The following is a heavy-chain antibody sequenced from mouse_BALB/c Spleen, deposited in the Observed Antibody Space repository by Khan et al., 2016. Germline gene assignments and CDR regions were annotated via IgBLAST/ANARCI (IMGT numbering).Heavy chain of an antibody. J-gene: IGHJ2*01. CDR2: INPDSSTI. D-gene: IGHD1-1*01. CDR3: TRLYYYGTSDY. CDR1: GFDFSRYW. V-gene: IGHV4-1*02. Sequence: VKLLESGGGLVQPGGSLKLSCAASGFDFSRYWMSWVRQAPGKGLEWIGEINPDSSTINYTPSLKDKFIISRDNAKNTLYLQMSKVRSEDTALYYCTRLYYYGTSDYWGQGTTLTVAS.